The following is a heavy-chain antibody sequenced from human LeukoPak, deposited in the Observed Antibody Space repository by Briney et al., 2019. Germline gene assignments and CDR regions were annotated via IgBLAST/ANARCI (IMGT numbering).Heavy chain of an antibody. CDR2: ISWDGGST. CDR1: GFTFDDYA. CDR3: AKDRGWDGSGHDAFDI. Sequence: GGSLRLSCAASGFTFDDYAMHWVRQAPGKGLEWVSLISWDGGSTYYADSVKGRFTISRDNSKNSLYLQMNSLRAEDTALYSCAKDRGWDGSGHDAFDIWGQGTMVTVFS. J-gene: IGHJ3*02. D-gene: IGHD3-10*01. V-gene: IGHV3-43D*04.